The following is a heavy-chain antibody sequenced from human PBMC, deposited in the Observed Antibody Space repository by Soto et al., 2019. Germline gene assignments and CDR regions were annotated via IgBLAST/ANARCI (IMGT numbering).Heavy chain of an antibody. CDR3: ARMKVDSYQFYYAMDV. D-gene: IGHD3-9*01. V-gene: IGHV2-26*01. Sequence: SGPTLVNPTETLTLTCTVPGYSLTTGKMGVSWIRQPPGKALEWLAHIFSDNERSYSTSLQGRLTSSKDTSGSQVVLSMTNVDPVDTATYYCARMKVDSYQFYYAMDVWGQGTTVTVSS. J-gene: IGHJ6*02. CDR2: IFSDNER. CDR1: GYSLTTGKMG.